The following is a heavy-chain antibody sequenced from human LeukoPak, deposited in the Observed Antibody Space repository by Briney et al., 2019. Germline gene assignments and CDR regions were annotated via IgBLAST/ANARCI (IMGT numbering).Heavy chain of an antibody. CDR3: ARSGLGDLFDDYHGMDV. V-gene: IGHV4-59*01. D-gene: IGHD3-10*01. J-gene: IGHJ6*02. CDR2: IYYSGST. CDR1: GGSTSSYY. Sequence: PSETLSLTCTVSGGSTSSYYWSWIRQPPGKGLEWIGHIYYSGSTSYSPSLKSRVTISVDTSKNQFSLKLTSVTPADTAVYYCARSGLGDLFDDYHGMDVWGQGTTVTVSS.